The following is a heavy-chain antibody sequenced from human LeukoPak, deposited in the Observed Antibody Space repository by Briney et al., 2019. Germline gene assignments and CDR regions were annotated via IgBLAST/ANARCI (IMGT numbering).Heavy chain of an antibody. CDR3: ARGLYDSSDYYYFDY. D-gene: IGHD3-22*01. J-gene: IGHJ4*02. CDR1: GGSFSGYY. V-gene: IGHV4-34*01. Sequence: TSETLSLTCAVYGGSFSGYYWSWIRQPPGKGLGWIGEINHSGSTDYNPSLKSRVTMSVDASKNHLSLKLSSVTAADTAVYYCARGLYDSSDYYYFDYWGQGTLVTVSS. CDR2: INHSGST.